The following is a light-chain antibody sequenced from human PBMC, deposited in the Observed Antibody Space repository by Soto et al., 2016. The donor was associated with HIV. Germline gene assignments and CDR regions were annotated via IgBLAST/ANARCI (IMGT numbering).Light chain of an antibody. V-gene: IGLV3-21*02. CDR2: DDS. J-gene: IGLJ1*01. CDR3: QAWDSSTAV. CDR1: NIGDRS. Sequence: SYVLTQPPPVSVAPGETARITCEGNNIGDRSVHWYQQKPGQAPVLVVYDDSDRPSGIPERFSGSNSGYTATLTISGIQALDEADYYCQAWDSSTAVFGTGTKVTVL.